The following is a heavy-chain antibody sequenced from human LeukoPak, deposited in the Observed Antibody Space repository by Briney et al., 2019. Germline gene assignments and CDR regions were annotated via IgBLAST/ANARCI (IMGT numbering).Heavy chain of an antibody. CDR1: GYTFTSYG. CDR3: ARARRFGIRGSGCYYRGLVEQHTSFDP. CDR2: ISAYNGNT. Sequence: GASVKVSCKASGYTFTSYGISWLRQAPGQGLEWMGWISAYNGNTNYAQKFQGRVTMTRDTSISTAYTELSRLRSDDTAVYYCARARRFGIRGSGCYYRGLVEQHTSFDPWGQGTLVTVSS. V-gene: IGHV1-18*01. J-gene: IGHJ5*02. D-gene: IGHD3-22*01.